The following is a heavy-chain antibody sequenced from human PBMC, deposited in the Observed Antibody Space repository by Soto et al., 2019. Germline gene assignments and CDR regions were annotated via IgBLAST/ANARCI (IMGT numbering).Heavy chain of an antibody. Sequence: QVQLVQSGAEVKKPGSSVKVSCKASGGTFSSYAISWVRQAPGQGLEWMGGIIPIFGTANYAQKFQGRVTLTADKSTSTAYVELSSLRSEDTAVYFCERGGYCSGGSCYYDYWGHGTLVTVSS. CDR2: IIPIFGTA. CDR3: ERGGYCSGGSCYYDY. V-gene: IGHV1-69*06. CDR1: GGTFSSYA. J-gene: IGHJ4*01. D-gene: IGHD2-15*01.